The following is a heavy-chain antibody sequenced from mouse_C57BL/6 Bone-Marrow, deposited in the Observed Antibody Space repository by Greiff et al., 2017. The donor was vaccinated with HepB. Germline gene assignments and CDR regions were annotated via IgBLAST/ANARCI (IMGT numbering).Heavy chain of an antibody. J-gene: IGHJ1*03. Sequence: QVQLQQSGAELMKPGASVKLSCKATGYTFTGYWIEWVKQRPGHGLEWIGEILPGSGSTNYNEKFKGKATFTADTSSNTAYMQLSSLTTEDSAIYYCASCYYGSSYWYFDVWGTGTTVTVSS. D-gene: IGHD1-1*01. V-gene: IGHV1-9*01. CDR3: ASCYYGSSYWYFDV. CDR2: ILPGSGST. CDR1: GYTFTGYW.